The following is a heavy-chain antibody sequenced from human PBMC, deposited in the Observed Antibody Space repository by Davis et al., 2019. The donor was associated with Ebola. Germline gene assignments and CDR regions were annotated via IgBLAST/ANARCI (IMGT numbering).Heavy chain of an antibody. V-gene: IGHV5-51*01. D-gene: IGHD3-3*01. CDR1: GNSFTSHW. CDR2: IYTGDSDT. Sequence: GESLKISCKDSGNSFTSHWIGWVRQMPGKGLDWMGIIYTGDSDTRYSPSFRGQVTISADKSMKTAFLQWSSLKASDTAMYYCARRMHVTIFGTDIDRKPGFDYWGQGTLVTVSS. CDR3: ARRMHVTIFGTDIDRKPGFDY. J-gene: IGHJ4*02.